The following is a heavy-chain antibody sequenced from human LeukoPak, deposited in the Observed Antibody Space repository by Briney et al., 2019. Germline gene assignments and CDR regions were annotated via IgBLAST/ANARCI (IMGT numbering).Heavy chain of an antibody. CDR3: ARAKYSYGLYYFDY. Sequence: GGSLRLSCAASGLTVSSNYMSWVRQAPGKGLEWVAVIWYDGSNKYYADSVKGRFTISRDNSKNTLYLQMNSLRAEDTAVYYCARAKYSYGLYYFDYWGQGTLVTVSS. J-gene: IGHJ4*02. D-gene: IGHD5-18*01. V-gene: IGHV3-33*08. CDR2: IWYDGSNK. CDR1: GLTVSSNY.